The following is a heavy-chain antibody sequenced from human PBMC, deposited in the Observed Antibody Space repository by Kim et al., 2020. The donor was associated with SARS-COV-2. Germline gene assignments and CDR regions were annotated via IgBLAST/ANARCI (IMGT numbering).Heavy chain of an antibody. V-gene: IGHV4-34*01. CDR2: INHSGST. D-gene: IGHD1-26*01. CDR1: GGSFSGYY. CDR3: ATYSGSYYFDY. J-gene: IGHJ4*02. Sequence: SETPSLTCAVYGGSFSGYYWSWIRQPPGKGLEWIGEINHSGSTNYNPSLKSRVTISVDTSKNQFSLKLSSVTAADTAVYYCATYSGSYYFDYWGQGTLVT.